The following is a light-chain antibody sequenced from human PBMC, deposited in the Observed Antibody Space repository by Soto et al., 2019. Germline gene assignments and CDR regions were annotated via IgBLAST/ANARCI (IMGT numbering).Light chain of an antibody. CDR3: QQAHSFPLT. CDR1: QSISSY. CDR2: AAS. J-gene: IGKJ3*01. Sequence: DIQMTQSPSSLSASVGDRVTITCRASQSISSYLNWYQQKPGKAPKLLIYAASSLQSGVPSRFSGSGSGTDFTLTTSSLQPEDFATYYCQQAHSFPLTFGPGTKVDIK. V-gene: IGKV1-39*01.